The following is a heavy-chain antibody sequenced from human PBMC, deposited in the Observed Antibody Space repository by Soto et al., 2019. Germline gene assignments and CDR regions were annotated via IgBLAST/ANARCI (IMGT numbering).Heavy chain of an antibody. D-gene: IGHD3-3*01. CDR1: GYTFTSYA. Sequence: VKVSCKASGYTFTSYAMHWVRQAPGQRLEWMGWINAGNGNTKYSQKFQGRVTITRDTSASTAYMELSSLRSEDTAVYYCARTTIFGVVIPSYWGQGTLVTVSS. CDR3: ARTTIFGVVIPSY. CDR2: INAGNGNT. V-gene: IGHV1-3*01. J-gene: IGHJ4*02.